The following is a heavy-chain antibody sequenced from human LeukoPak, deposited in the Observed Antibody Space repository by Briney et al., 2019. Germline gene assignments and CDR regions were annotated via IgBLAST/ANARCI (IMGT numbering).Heavy chain of an antibody. CDR3: ARMIYSGYDRVESGYFDC. Sequence: ASVKVSCKASGYTFTSYGISWVRQAPGQGLEWMGWISAYNGNTNYAQKLQGRVTMTTDTSTSTAYMELRSLRSDDTAVYYCARMIYSGYDRVESGYFDCWGQGTLVTVSS. CDR2: ISAYNGNT. J-gene: IGHJ4*02. V-gene: IGHV1-18*01. D-gene: IGHD5-12*01. CDR1: GYTFTSYG.